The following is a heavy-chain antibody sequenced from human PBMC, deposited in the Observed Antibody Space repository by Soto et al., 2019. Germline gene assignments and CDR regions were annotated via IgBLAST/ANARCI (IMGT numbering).Heavy chain of an antibody. Sequence: QVQLQESGPGLVKPSETLSLTCTVSGGSISSYYWSWIRQPAGKGLEWIGRIYTSGSTNYNPSLKSRVTMSVDTSKNQFSLKLSSVTAADTAVYYCARGRVAVPYHWFDTWGQGTLVTVSS. CDR3: ARGRVAVPYHWFDT. V-gene: IGHV4-4*07. J-gene: IGHJ5*02. D-gene: IGHD3-3*01. CDR1: GGSISSYY. CDR2: IYTSGST.